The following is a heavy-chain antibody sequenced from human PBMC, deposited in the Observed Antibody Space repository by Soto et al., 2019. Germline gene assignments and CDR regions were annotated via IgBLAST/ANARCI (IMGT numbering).Heavy chain of an antibody. Sequence: QVQLQESGPGLVKPSQTLSLTCTVSGGSISSGGYYWSWIRQHPGKGLEWIGYIYYSGSTYYNPSLKRRVTISVDTSKNQFSLKLSSVTAADTAVYYCARGSFDAGARFDPWGQGTLVTVSS. CDR2: IYYSGST. CDR1: GGSISSGGYY. CDR3: ARGSFDAGARFDP. D-gene: IGHD3-10*01. V-gene: IGHV4-31*03. J-gene: IGHJ5*02.